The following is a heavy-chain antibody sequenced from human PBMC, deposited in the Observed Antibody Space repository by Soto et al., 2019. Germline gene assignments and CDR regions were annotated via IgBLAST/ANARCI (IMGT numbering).Heavy chain of an antibody. D-gene: IGHD2-2*01. CDR2: MWNEGSNK. CDR1: GFLFATYG. CDR3: AREYCASTTCNTPYYYGMDV. Sequence: PGGSLSLSCAASGFLFATYGIHWVRQAPGKGLEWVAVMWNEGSNKYYADSVRGRFTISRDNSKNTLYLQMNILRAEDTAVYYCAREYCASTTCNTPYYYGMDVWGQGTTVTVSS. J-gene: IGHJ6*02. V-gene: IGHV3-33*01.